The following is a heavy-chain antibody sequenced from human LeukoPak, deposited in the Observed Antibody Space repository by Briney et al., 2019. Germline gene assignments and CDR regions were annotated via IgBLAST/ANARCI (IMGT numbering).Heavy chain of an antibody. D-gene: IGHD6-19*01. CDR1: GFTFNTYA. CDR3: AKTTVGYSSGRYPGWPADC. J-gene: IGHJ4*02. CDR2: ICGSGGCT. V-gene: IGHV3-23*01. Sequence: GGSLRLSCEASGFTFNTYAIYWVRQAPGKGLEWVSGICGSGGCTYYADSVKGRFTISRDNSKNTVYQQMNSLTADDTAVYYCAKTTVGYSSGRYPGWPADCWGQGTLVTVSS.